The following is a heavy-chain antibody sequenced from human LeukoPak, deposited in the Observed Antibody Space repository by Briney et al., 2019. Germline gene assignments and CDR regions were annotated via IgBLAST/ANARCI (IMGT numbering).Heavy chain of an antibody. CDR1: GFTFSSYA. V-gene: IGHV3-23*01. CDR2: ISGSGGST. Sequence: GGSLRLSCAASGFTFSSYAMSWVRQAPGKGLEWVSAISGSGGSTYYADSVKGRLTISRDNSKNTLYLQMNSLGAEDTAVYYCAKGGRGAAAADYYYYYMDVWGKGTTITVSS. D-gene: IGHD6-13*01. CDR3: AKGGRGAAAADYYYYYMDV. J-gene: IGHJ6*03.